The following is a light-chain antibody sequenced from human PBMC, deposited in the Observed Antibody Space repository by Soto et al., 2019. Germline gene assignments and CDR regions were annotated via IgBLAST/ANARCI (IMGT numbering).Light chain of an antibody. V-gene: IGLV2-14*03. CDR3: IAYARTSTHVL. Sequence: QSALTQPASVSGSPGQSITISCTGTSGDVGGYNYIFWYQHHPGKVPKLIIYDVSDRPSGVSARFSASKSGNTASLTISGLQVEDEADYYCIAYARTSTHVLFGGGTKPTAL. J-gene: IGLJ2*01. CDR2: DVS. CDR1: SGDVGGYNY.